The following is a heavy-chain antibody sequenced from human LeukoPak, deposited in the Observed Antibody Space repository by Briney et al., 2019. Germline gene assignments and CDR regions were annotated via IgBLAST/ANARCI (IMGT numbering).Heavy chain of an antibody. V-gene: IGHV3-33*01. CDR3: ARAEPLGYSGYDS. D-gene: IGHD5-12*01. J-gene: IGHJ5*02. Sequence: PGRSLRLSCAASGFTFSSYGMHWVRQAPGKGLEWVAVIWYDGSNKYYADSVKGRFTISRDNSKNTLYLQMNSLRAEDTAVYYCARAEPLGYSGYDSWGQGTPVTVSS. CDR2: IWYDGSNK. CDR1: GFTFSSYG.